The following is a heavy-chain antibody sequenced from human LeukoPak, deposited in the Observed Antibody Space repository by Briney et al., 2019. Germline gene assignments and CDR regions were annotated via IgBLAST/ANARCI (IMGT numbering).Heavy chain of an antibody. CDR1: GFTFSSYA. V-gene: IGHV3-23*01. CDR3: ARADRFLEWLPFDY. J-gene: IGHJ4*02. CDR2: ISGSGGST. D-gene: IGHD3-3*01. Sequence: GGSLRLSCAASGFTFSSYAMSWVRQAPGKGLEWVSAISGSGGSTYYADSVKGRFTIPRDNSKNTLYLQMNSLRAEDTAVYYCARADRFLEWLPFDYWGQGTLVTVSS.